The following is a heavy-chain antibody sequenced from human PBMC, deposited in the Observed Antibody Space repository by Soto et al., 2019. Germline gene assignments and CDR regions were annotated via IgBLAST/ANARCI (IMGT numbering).Heavy chain of an antibody. Sequence: QVQLQESGPGLVKPSETLSLTCTVSGGSVSSDNDYWSWIRQPPGKGLEWIAYIYSSGSTNYNPSLKSRVTISKDTSKNQFSLKLRSVTAADTAVYYCAREENCSDGICYSEYFQRWGQGTLVTVSS. CDR1: GGSVSSDNDY. CDR2: IYSSGST. CDR3: AREENCSDGICYSEYFQR. V-gene: IGHV4-61*01. J-gene: IGHJ1*01. D-gene: IGHD2-15*01.